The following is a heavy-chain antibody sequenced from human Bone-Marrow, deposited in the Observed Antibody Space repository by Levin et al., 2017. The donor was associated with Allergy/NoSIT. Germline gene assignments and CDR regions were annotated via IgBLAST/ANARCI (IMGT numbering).Heavy chain of an antibody. V-gene: IGHV3-53*01. CDR3: ASGQYDFWSGYDY. D-gene: IGHD3-3*01. Sequence: PGGSLRLSCAASGFTVSSNYMSWVRQAPGKGLEWVSVIYSGGSTYYADSVKGRFTISRDNSKNTLYLQMNSLRAEDTAVYYCASGQYDFWSGYDYWGQGTLVTVSS. CDR1: GFTVSSNY. J-gene: IGHJ4*02. CDR2: IYSGGST.